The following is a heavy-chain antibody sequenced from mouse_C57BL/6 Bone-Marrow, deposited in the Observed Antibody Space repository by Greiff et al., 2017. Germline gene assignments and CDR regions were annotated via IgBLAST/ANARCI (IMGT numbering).Heavy chain of an antibody. J-gene: IGHJ4*01. CDR1: GFTFSSYA. D-gene: IGHD2-4*01. CDR2: ISDGGSYT. V-gene: IGHV5-4*01. Sequence: EVKLMESGGGLVKPGGSLKLSCAASGFTFSSYAMSWVRQTPEKRLEWVATISDGGSYTYYPDNVKGRFTISRDNAKNHLYLQMSHLKSEDTAMYYCARDRDYDYAYAMDYWGQGTSVTGSS. CDR3: ARDRDYDYAYAMDY.